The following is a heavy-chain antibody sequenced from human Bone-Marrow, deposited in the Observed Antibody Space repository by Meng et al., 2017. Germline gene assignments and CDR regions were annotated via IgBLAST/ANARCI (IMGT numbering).Heavy chain of an antibody. CDR2: IIPIFGTA. V-gene: IGHV1-69*13. CDR3: ARDTGPILINCYYYGMDV. D-gene: IGHD2-8*02. CDR1: GGTFSSYA. Sequence: SVKVSCKASGGTFSSYAISWVRQAPGQGLEWMGGIIPIFGTANYAQKFQGRVTITADESTSTAYMELSSLRSEDTAVYYCARDTGPILINCYYYGMDVWGQGTTVTVSS. J-gene: IGHJ6*02.